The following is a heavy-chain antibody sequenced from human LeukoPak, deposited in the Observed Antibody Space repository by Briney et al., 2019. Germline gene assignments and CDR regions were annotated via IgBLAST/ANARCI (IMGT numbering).Heavy chain of an antibody. Sequence: SETLSLTCTASGGSISSYYWSWIRQPPGKGLEWIGYIYYSGCTNYNPSLKSRVTISVDTSKNQFSLKLSSVTAADTAVYYCASTPTYYYDSSGYYYPLYYGMDVWGQGTTVTVSS. V-gene: IGHV4-59*08. CDR1: GGSISSYY. CDR3: ASTPTYYYDSSGYYYPLYYGMDV. CDR2: IYYSGCT. D-gene: IGHD3-22*01. J-gene: IGHJ6*02.